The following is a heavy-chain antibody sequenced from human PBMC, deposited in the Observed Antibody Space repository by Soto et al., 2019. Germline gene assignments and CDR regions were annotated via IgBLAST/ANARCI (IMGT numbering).Heavy chain of an antibody. CDR1: GGSFSSYY. CDR2: IYDSGNT. J-gene: IGHJ2*01. D-gene: IGHD2-15*01. CDR3: AIWRLGYCSGDGCTFYPSAQDWLFDV. V-gene: IGHV4-59*01. Sequence: QVLLQESGPGLVKPSETLSLTCSVSGGSFSSYYWSWIRQPPGKGLEWIGFIYDSGNTNYNPSLEGRVPNSLDPSKSRVSLILNALTAADTAVYYCAIWRLGYCSGDGCTFYPSAQDWLFDVWGRGTLVTVSS.